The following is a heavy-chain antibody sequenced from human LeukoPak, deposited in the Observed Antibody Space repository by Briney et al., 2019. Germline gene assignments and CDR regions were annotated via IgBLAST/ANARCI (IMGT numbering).Heavy chain of an antibody. J-gene: IGHJ5*02. D-gene: IGHD5-12*01. CDR2: ITHSGST. CDR1: GGSFSGYY. V-gene: IGHV4-34*01. Sequence: PSETLSLTCAVYGGSFSGYYWSWIRQPPGKGLEWIGEITHSGSTKYNPAPKSRRTISVDTPKKNFSLKLSSVTAADRAVYYCARPQWLASYNWFDPWGKGPLVTVSS. CDR3: ARPQWLASYNWFDP.